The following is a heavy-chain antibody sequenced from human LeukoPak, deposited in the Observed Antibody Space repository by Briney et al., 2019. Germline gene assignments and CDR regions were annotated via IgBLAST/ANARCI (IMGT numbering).Heavy chain of an antibody. D-gene: IGHD3-22*01. V-gene: IGHV3-23*01. J-gene: IGHJ4*02. Sequence: PGGSLRLSCGASGFTFSTYAMSWVRQAPGKGLEWVSVISGSGSSTYYADSVEGRFTVSRDNSKNTLSLQMNSLRAEDTAVYYCAKRGYDTNGYYGYFDYWGQGTLVTVSS. CDR1: GFTFSTYA. CDR3: AKRGYDTNGYYGYFDY. CDR2: ISGSGSST.